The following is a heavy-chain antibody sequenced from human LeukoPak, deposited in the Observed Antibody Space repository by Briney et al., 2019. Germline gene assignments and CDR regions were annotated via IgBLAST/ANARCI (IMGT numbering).Heavy chain of an antibody. CDR2: INPNSGGT. D-gene: IGHD2-8*01. V-gene: IGHV1-2*02. CDR1: GYTFTGYY. Sequence: ASVKVSCKASGYTFTGYYIHWVRQAPGQGLEWMGWINPNSGGTNYAQKFQGRVTMTRDTSISTAYMELSRLRSDDTAVYYCARTYCTNGVCYKGPDYWGQGTLVTVSS. CDR3: ARTYCTNGVCYKGPDY. J-gene: IGHJ4*02.